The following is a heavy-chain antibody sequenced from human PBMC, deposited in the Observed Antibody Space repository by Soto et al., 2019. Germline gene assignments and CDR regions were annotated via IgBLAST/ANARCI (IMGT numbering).Heavy chain of an antibody. Sequence: SETLSLTCAVSGGSISSDYYSWSWIRQPPGKDLEWIGYIYHGGSTYYNPSLRSRVTLSVDTSKNQFSLRLTSVTAADTAVYSCARLNKLRNDAFDIWGQGTLVTVS. CDR1: GGSISSDYYS. J-gene: IGHJ3*02. V-gene: IGHV4-30-2*01. D-gene: IGHD3-16*01. CDR2: IYHGGST. CDR3: ARLNKLRNDAFDI.